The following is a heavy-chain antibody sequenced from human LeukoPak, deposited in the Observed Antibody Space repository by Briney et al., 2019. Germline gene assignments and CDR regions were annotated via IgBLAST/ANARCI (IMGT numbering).Heavy chain of an antibody. D-gene: IGHD4-11*01. J-gene: IGHJ5*02. V-gene: IGHV4-59*01. CDR2: IYYSGST. Sequence: SETLSLTCTVSGGSISSYYWSWIRQPPGKGLVWIGYIYYSGSTNYNPSLKSRVTISVDTSKNQFSLKLSSVTAADTAVYYCARLHSTNWFDPWGQGTLVTVSS. CDR3: ARLHSTNWFDP. CDR1: GGSISSYY.